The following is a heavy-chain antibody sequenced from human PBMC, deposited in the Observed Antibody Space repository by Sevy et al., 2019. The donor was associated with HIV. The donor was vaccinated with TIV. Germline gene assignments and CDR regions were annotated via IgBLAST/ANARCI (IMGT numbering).Heavy chain of an antibody. CDR2: IWYEGSNK. V-gene: IGHV3-33*01. CDR1: EFTFNNYG. Sequence: GGYLRLSCAASEFTFNNYGMHWVRQAPGKGLERVAVIWYEGSNKDYADSVKGRFTISRDNSKNTLYLQMNSLRAEDTAFYYCARERLWRTISGDYYYGMDVWGQGTTVTVSS. J-gene: IGHJ6*02. CDR3: ARERLWRTISGDYYYGMDV. D-gene: IGHD5-18*01.